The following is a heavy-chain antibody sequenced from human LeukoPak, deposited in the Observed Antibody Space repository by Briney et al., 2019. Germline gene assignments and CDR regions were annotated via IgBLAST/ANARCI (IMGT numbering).Heavy chain of an antibody. CDR1: GGSITSTNW. D-gene: IGHD2-8*01. CDR3: SRENGAFSPFGY. J-gene: IGHJ4*02. CDR2: ISLSGLT. V-gene: IGHV4-4*02. Sequence: PSETLSLTCGVSGGSITSTNWGSWVRQPPGQGLEWIGEISLSGLTNYNPSLKSRVTMALDTSKNHLSLNLTSVPAADTAVYYCSRENGAFSPFGYWGQGTLVTVPS.